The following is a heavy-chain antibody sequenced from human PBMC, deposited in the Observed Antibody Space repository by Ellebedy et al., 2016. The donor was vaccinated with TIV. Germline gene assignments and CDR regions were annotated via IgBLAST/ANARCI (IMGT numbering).Heavy chain of an antibody. CDR2: IYSGGTT. CDR1: GFSFSSFG. V-gene: IGHV3-66*04. Sequence: GESLKISCAASGFSFSSFGMHWVRQAPGKGLEWVSVIYSGGTTHYADSVKGRFIISRDNSKNTMYLQMNILRAEDTAVYYCAGHGDRAMAHWGQGTLVTVSS. CDR3: AGHGDRAMAH. J-gene: IGHJ4*02. D-gene: IGHD5-18*01.